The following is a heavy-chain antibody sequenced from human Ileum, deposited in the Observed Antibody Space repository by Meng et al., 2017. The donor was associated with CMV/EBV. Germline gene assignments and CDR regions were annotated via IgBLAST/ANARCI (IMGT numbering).Heavy chain of an antibody. CDR2: INSDESTT. CDR1: GFTFSNYW. Sequence: GESLKISCGASGFTFSNYWMNWVRQAPGKGLMWVSRINSDESTTSYADSVKGRFTISRDNAKTTLYLQMNSLRVEDTAVYYCARDRSRGGMDVWGQGTTVTVSS. CDR3: ARDRSRGGMDV. D-gene: IGHD3-10*01. J-gene: IGHJ6*02. V-gene: IGHV3-74*01.